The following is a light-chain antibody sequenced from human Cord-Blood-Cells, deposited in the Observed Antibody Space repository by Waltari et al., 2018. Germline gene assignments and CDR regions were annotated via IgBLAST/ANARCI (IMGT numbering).Light chain of an antibody. V-gene: IGKV1-39*01. J-gene: IGKJ4*01. Sequence: DIQMTQSPSSLSASVGDRVTITCRASQSINSYLNWYQEKPGKAPKLLIYAASSLQSGVPSRFSGSGSGTDVTLTISSLQPEDFATYYCQQSYSTPWLTFGGGTKVEIK. CDR1: QSINSY. CDR3: QQSYSTPWLT. CDR2: AAS.